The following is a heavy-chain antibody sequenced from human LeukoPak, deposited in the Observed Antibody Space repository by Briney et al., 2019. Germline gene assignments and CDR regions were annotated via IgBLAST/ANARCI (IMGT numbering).Heavy chain of an antibody. Sequence: GGSLRLSCAASGFTFSSYGMHWVRQAPGKGLEWVAVISYDGSNKYYADSVKGRFTISRDNSKNTLYLQMNSLRAEDTAVYYCATTQIYYGSGSYHFDYWGQGTLVTVSS. V-gene: IGHV3-30*03. CDR2: ISYDGSNK. D-gene: IGHD3-10*01. CDR1: GFTFSSYG. J-gene: IGHJ4*02. CDR3: ATTQIYYGSGSYHFDY.